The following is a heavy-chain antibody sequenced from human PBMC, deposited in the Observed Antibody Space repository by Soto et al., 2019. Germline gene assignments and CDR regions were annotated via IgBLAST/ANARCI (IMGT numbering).Heavy chain of an antibody. CDR2: INAGNGNT. Sequence: QVQLVQSGAEEKKPGASVKVSCKASGYTFTSYAMHWVRQAPGQRLEWMGWINAGNGNTKYSQKFQGRVTITRDTSASTAYMELSSLRSEDMAVYYCARDLGDDYGDYVSPWFDPWGQGTLVTVSS. CDR3: ARDLGDDYGDYVSPWFDP. D-gene: IGHD4-17*01. V-gene: IGHV1-3*05. J-gene: IGHJ5*02. CDR1: GYTFTSYA.